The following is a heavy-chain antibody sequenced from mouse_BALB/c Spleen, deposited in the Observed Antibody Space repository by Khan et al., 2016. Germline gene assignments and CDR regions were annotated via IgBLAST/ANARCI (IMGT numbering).Heavy chain of an antibody. CDR3: VRPVYGFDEGYYVDY. CDR1: GYSFTGYY. V-gene: IGHV1S34*01. CDR2: ISCYNGAT. D-gene: IGHD2-2*01. J-gene: IGHJ2*01. Sequence: LVKTGASVKISCKASGYSFTGYYMHWVKQSHGKSLEWIGYISCYNGATRYNQKFKGKATFTIDTSSSTAYMQFNSLTSEDSAVYYCVRPVYGFDEGYYVDYGGQGTTLTVSS.